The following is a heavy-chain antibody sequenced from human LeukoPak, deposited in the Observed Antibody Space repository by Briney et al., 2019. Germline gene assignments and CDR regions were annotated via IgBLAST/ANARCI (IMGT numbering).Heavy chain of an antibody. CDR3: ARHGPPGYSSGWYPYYFDY. D-gene: IGHD6-19*01. J-gene: IGHJ4*02. CDR1: GGSLSSYY. CDR2: IYYSGST. V-gene: IGHV4-59*08. Sequence: PSETLSLTCTVSGGSLSSYYWSWIRQPPGKGLEWIGYIYYSGSTNYNSSLKSRVTISVDTSKNQFSLKLSSVTAADTAVYYCARHGPPGYSSGWYPYYFDYWGRGTLVTVSS.